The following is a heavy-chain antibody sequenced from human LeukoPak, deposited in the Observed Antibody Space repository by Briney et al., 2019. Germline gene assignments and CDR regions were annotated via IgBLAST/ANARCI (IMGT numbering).Heavy chain of an antibody. J-gene: IGHJ4*02. V-gene: IGHV3-30*18. CDR2: ISYDGSNK. D-gene: IGHD3-22*01. CDR1: GFTFSSYG. Sequence: LTGGSLRLSCAASGFTFSSYGMHWVRQAPGKGLEWVAVISYDGSNKYYADSVKGRFTISRDNSKNTLYLQMNSLRAEDTAVYYCAKDFPFYYDSSGYYNWGQGTLVTVSS. CDR3: AKDFPFYYDSSGYYN.